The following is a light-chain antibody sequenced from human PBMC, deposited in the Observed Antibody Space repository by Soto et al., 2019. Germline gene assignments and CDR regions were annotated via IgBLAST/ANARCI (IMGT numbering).Light chain of an antibody. J-gene: IGLJ2*01. CDR3: SSYTSSSTLYVI. CDR2: DVS. V-gene: IGLV2-14*01. CDR1: SSDVGGYNY. Sequence: QSALTQPASVSGSPGQSITISCTGTSSDVGGYNYVSWYQQHPGKAPKLMIYDVSYRPSGVSNRFSGSKSGNTASLTISGLQAEDEADYYCSSYTSSSTLYVIFGGGTKVTVL.